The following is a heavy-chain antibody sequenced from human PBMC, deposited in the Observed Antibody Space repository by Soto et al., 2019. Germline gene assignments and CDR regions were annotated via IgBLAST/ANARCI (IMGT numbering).Heavy chain of an antibody. D-gene: IGHD6-19*01. CDR2: TYYRSKWYN. V-gene: IGHV6-1*01. Sequence: SQTLSLTCAISGDSVSSNSAAWNWIRQSPSRGLEWLGRTYYRSKWYNDYAVSAKSRITINPDTSKNQFSLQLNSVTPEDTAVYYCARAIPGIAVAGTPHYFDYWGQGTLVTVSS. J-gene: IGHJ4*02. CDR1: GDSVSSNSAA. CDR3: ARAIPGIAVAGTPHYFDY.